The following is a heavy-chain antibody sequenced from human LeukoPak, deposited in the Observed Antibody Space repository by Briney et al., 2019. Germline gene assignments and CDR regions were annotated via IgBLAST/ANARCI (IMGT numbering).Heavy chain of an antibody. Sequence: ASVKVSCKASGYTFTGYYMHWVRQAPGQGLEWMGIINPSGGSTSYAQKFQGRVTMTRDMSTSTVYMELSSLRSEDTAVYYCARGEAAALDAFDIWGQGTMVTVSS. V-gene: IGHV1-46*01. J-gene: IGHJ3*02. CDR3: ARGEAAALDAFDI. D-gene: IGHD6-13*01. CDR1: GYTFTGYY. CDR2: INPSGGST.